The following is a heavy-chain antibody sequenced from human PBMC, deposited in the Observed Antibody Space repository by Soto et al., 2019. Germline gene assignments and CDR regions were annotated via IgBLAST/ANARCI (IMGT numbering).Heavy chain of an antibody. Sequence: PGGSLRLSCAASGFNFDDYAMHWVRQAPGKGLEWVSGISWNSGSIGYADSVKGRFTISRDNAKNSLYLQMNSLRAEDTALYYCAKVRNPKYYDFWSGYYSRVSAYFDYWGQGTLVTVSS. CDR3: AKVRNPKYYDFWSGYYSRVSAYFDY. V-gene: IGHV3-9*01. J-gene: IGHJ4*02. CDR1: GFNFDDYA. CDR2: ISWNSGSI. D-gene: IGHD3-3*01.